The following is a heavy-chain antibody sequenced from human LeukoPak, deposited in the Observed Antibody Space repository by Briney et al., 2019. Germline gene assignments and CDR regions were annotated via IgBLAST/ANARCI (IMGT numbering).Heavy chain of an antibody. Sequence: SQTLSLTCTVSGGSISSGSYYWSWIRQPAGKGLEWIGRIYTSGSTNYNPSLKSRVTISVDTSRNQFSLKLSSVTAADTAVYYCARDDSSSSMFDYWGQGTLVTVSS. J-gene: IGHJ4*02. CDR3: ARDDSSSSMFDY. CDR2: IYTSGST. CDR1: GGSISSGSYY. V-gene: IGHV4-61*02. D-gene: IGHD6-6*01.